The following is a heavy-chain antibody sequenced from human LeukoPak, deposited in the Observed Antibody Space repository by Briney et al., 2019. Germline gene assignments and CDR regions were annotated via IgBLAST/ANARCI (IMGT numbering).Heavy chain of an antibody. Sequence: GGSLRLSCAASGFTFSSYGMHWVRQAPVKGLEWVAVIWYDGSNKYYADSVKGRFTISRDNSKNTLYLQMNSLRAEDTAVYYCARGKGATLYYFDYWGQGTLVTVSS. D-gene: IGHD1-26*01. CDR1: GFTFSSYG. CDR3: ARGKGATLYYFDY. CDR2: IWYDGSNK. J-gene: IGHJ4*02. V-gene: IGHV3-33*01.